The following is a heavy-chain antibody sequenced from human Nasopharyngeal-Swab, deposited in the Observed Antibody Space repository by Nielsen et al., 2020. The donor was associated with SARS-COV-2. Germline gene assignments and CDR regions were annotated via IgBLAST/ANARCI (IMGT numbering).Heavy chain of an antibody. D-gene: IGHD2-15*01. CDR1: GGSISSSSYY. CDR2: IYYSGST. CDR3: ARGPNCSGGSCYQFLAYYYYHGVDV. V-gene: IGHV4-39*01. Sequence: SETLSLTCTVSGGSISSSSYYWGWIRQPPGKGLEWIGSIYYSGSTYYNPSLKSRVTISVDTSKNQFSLKLNSVTAADTAVYYCARGPNCSGGSCYQFLAYYYYHGVDVWGQGTTVTVS. J-gene: IGHJ6*02.